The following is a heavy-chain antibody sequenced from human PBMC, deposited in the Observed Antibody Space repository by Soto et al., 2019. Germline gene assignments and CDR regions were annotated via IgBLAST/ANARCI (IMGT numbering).Heavy chain of an antibody. CDR3: ARGRSGGNWFDP. J-gene: IGHJ5*02. CDR1: GGSTSGYY. V-gene: IGHV4-59*13. D-gene: IGHD3-10*01. CDR2: INYSGST. Sequence: QGQLQESPPELVKPPETLSPTSTSSGGSTSGYYWCWFRQPPGKGLEWIGYINYSGSTNYNPSIKSRVTISVDTSKNQFSLKLSSVTAADTAVYYYARGRSGGNWFDPWGQGTLVTVSS.